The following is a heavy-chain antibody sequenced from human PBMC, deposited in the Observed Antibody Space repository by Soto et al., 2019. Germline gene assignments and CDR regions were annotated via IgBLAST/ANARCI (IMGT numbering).Heavy chain of an antibody. CDR2: IYYSGST. Sequence: QVQLQESGPGLVKPSETLSLTCTVSGGSVSSGSYYWSWIRQPPGKGLEWIGYIYYSGSTNYNPSLKRRVTISVDTSKNQFSLKLSSVTAADTAVYYCARERGIVVVPRSGGMDVWGQGTTVTVSS. CDR1: GGSVSSGSYY. CDR3: ARERGIVVVPRSGGMDV. D-gene: IGHD2-2*01. J-gene: IGHJ6*02. V-gene: IGHV4-61*01.